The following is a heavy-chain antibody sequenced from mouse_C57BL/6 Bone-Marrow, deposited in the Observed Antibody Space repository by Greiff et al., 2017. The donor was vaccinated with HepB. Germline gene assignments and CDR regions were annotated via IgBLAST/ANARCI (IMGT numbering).Heavy chain of an antibody. CDR3: ARSYGFAY. CDR2: IRNKANGYTT. CDR1: GFTFTDYY. J-gene: IGHJ3*01. D-gene: IGHD6-5*01. Sequence: EVQVVESGGGLVQPGGSLSLSCAASGFTFTDYYMSWVRQPPGKALEWLGFIRNKANGYTTEYSASVKGRFTISRDNSQSILYLQMNALRAEDSATYCCARSYGFAYWGQGTLVTVSA. V-gene: IGHV7-3*01.